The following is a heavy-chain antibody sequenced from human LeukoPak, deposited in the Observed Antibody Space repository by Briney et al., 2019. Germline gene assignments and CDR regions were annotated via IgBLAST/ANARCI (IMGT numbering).Heavy chain of an antibody. CDR2: IYHSGSA. CDR1: GGSISSYY. V-gene: IGHV4-59*01. Sequence: SETLSLTCTVSGGSISSYYWSWIRQPPGKGLEWIGHIYHSGSANYSPSLKSRVTMSADTSKNQFSLKLTSVTAADTAVYYCARGGGGYAFDYWGQGTLVSVSS. D-gene: IGHD5-12*01. J-gene: IGHJ4*02. CDR3: ARGGGGYAFDY.